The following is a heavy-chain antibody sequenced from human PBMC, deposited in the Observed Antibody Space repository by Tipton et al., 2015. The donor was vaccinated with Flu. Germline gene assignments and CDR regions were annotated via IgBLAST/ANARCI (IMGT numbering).Heavy chain of an antibody. D-gene: IGHD4-17*01. J-gene: IGHJ4*02. CDR2: IFTSGTT. CDR3: ASQRGESSGDYYFDS. V-gene: IGHV4-61*02. Sequence: TLSLTCTVSGGSISSDSYCCNWIRQPAGKRLEWIGRIFTSGTTNYNPSLKSRVTISVDTSKNQFSLKLSSVTAADTAVYYCASQRGESSGDYYFDSWGQGTLVTVSS. CDR1: GGSISSDSYC.